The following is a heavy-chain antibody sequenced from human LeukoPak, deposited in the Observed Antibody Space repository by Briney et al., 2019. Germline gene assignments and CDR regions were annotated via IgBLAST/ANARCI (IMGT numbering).Heavy chain of an antibody. CDR2: IYYSGSA. CDR3: ARVSAIAAAGSGYYYGMDV. J-gene: IGHJ6*02. CDR1: GGSINNFY. Sequence: SETLSLTCTVSGGSINNFYWSWVRQPPWKTLEWIGYIYYSGSADYNPSLKSRVTISVDTSKNQFTLKLGSVTATDTAVYYCARVSAIAAAGSGYYYGMDVWGQGTTVTVSS. D-gene: IGHD6-13*01. V-gene: IGHV4-59*01.